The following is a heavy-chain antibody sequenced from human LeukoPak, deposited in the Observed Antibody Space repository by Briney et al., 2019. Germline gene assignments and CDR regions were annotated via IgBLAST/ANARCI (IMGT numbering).Heavy chain of an antibody. J-gene: IGHJ4*02. CDR3: AKDIIENPQIDY. CDR1: GFTFSRYG. Sequence: GGSLRLSCAVSGFTFSRYGMHWVRQAPGKGLDWVAAISNDGSNTYYADSLKDRFTISRDNSKNTLYLQMNSLRGEDTAVYYCAKDIIENPQIDYWGQGALVTVSS. D-gene: IGHD3-10*01. CDR2: ISNDGSNT. V-gene: IGHV3-30*18.